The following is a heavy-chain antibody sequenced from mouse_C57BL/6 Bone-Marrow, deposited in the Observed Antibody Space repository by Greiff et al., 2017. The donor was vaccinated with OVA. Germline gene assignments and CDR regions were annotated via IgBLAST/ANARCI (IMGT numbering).Heavy chain of an antibody. CDR1: GYTFTDYE. V-gene: IGHV1-15*01. D-gene: IGHD2-5*01. Sequence: VKLQESGAELVRPGASVTLSCKASGYTFTDYEMHWVKQTPVHGLEWIGAIDPETGGTAYNQKFKGKAILTADKSSSTAYMELRSLTSEDSAVYYCTRRRIYSNYLYYFDYWGQGTTLTVSS. CDR2: IDPETGGT. J-gene: IGHJ2*01. CDR3: TRRRIYSNYLYYFDY.